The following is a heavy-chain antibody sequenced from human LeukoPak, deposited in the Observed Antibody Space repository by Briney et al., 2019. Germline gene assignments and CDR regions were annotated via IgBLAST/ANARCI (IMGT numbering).Heavy chain of an antibody. J-gene: IGHJ1*01. CDR1: GFTFSSYA. CDR3: AKDPAAAGTVEYFQH. V-gene: IGHV3-23*01. CDR2: ISGSGGST. Sequence: GGSLRLCCAASGFTFSSYAMPWVRQAPGKGLEWVSVISGSGGSTYYADSVKGRFTISRDNSKNTLYLQMDSLRAEDAAVYYCAKDPAAAGTVEYFQHWGQGNLVTVSS. D-gene: IGHD6-13*01.